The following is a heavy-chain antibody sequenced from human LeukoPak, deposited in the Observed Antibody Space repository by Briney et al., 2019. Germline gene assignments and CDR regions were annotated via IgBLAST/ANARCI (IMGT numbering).Heavy chain of an antibody. J-gene: IGHJ3*02. CDR2: ISSSSSYI. CDR1: GFTFSSYS. CDR3: ARVSAAGALDI. D-gene: IGHD6-13*01. Sequence: GGSLRLSCAASGFTFSSYSMNWVRQAPGKGLEWVSSISSSSSYIYYADSVKGRFTISRDNAKISLYLQMNSLRAEDTAVYYCARVSAAGALDIWGQGTMVTVSS. V-gene: IGHV3-21*01.